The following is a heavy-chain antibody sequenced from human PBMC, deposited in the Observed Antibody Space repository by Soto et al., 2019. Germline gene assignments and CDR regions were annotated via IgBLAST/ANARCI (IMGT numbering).Heavy chain of an antibody. D-gene: IGHD1-26*01. CDR2: IFSNDEK. CDR1: GFSLTNAGMG. J-gene: IGHJ3*01. Sequence: QVTLKESGPVLVKPTETLTLTCNVSGFSLTNAGMGVSWIRQPPGKALEWLAHIFSNDEKSYNTSLKNRLTSCKDTSKRVVVLTLPNVEPVDTARYYCVREGVGSAFDLWGQGTMVTVSS. V-gene: IGHV2-26*01. CDR3: VREGVGSAFDL.